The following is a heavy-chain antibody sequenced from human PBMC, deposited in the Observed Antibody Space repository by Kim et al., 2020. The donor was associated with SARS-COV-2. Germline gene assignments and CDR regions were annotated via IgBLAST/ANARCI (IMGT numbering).Heavy chain of an antibody. CDR2: ISYDGSNK. CDR3: AKLPQDSSGYYPFDY. V-gene: IGHV3-30*18. Sequence: GGSLRLSCAASGFTFSSYGMHWVRQAPGKGLEWVAVISYDGSNKYYADSVKGRFTISRDNSKNTLYLQMNSLRAEDTAVYYCAKLPQDSSGYYPFDYWGQGTLVTVSS. J-gene: IGHJ4*02. D-gene: IGHD3-22*01. CDR1: GFTFSSYG.